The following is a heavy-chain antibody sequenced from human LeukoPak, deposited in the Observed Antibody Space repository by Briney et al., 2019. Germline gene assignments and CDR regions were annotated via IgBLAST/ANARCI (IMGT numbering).Heavy chain of an antibody. Sequence: SETLSLTCTVSGASISTYFWSWIRQPAGKRMEWIGRVYASATTYYNPSLRSRVTLSIDTSKNQFSLSLNSVTAADTAVYYCAKTHCGGGSCDKFDSWGQGILVTVSS. V-gene: IGHV4-4*07. CDR3: AKTHCGGGSCDKFDS. D-gene: IGHD2-21*01. CDR1: GASISTYF. CDR2: VYASATT. J-gene: IGHJ5*01.